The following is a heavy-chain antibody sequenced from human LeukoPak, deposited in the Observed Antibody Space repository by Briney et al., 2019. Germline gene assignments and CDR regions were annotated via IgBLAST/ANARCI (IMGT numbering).Heavy chain of an antibody. CDR2: ISSSSSTI. J-gene: IGHJ3*02. Sequence: GGSLRLSCAASGFTFSSYSMNWVRQAPGKRLEWVSYISSSSSTIYYADSVKGRFTISRDNAKNSLYLQMNSLRAEDTAVYYCASFYDSSGYYSDAFDIWGQGTMVTVSS. D-gene: IGHD3-22*01. V-gene: IGHV3-48*01. CDR1: GFTFSSYS. CDR3: ASFYDSSGYYSDAFDI.